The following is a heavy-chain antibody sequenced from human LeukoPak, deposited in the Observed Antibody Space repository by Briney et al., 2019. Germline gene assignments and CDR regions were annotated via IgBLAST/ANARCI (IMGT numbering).Heavy chain of an antibody. Sequence: GGSLRLSCAASGFSFSDYYMSWIRDVPGKGLERVSYISSSGSTIYYADSVKGRFTISRDNAKNSLYLQMNSLRAEDTAVYYCARDRGYCSGGSCYPGDYWGQGTLVTVSS. CDR3: ARDRGYCSGGSCYPGDY. D-gene: IGHD2-15*01. J-gene: IGHJ4*02. CDR1: GFSFSDYY. CDR2: ISSSGSTI. V-gene: IGHV3-11*01.